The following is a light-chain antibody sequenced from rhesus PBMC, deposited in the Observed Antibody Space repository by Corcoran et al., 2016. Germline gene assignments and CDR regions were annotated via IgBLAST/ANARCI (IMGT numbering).Light chain of an antibody. CDR1: QGITND. CDR3: QHYYNTPLT. V-gene: IGKV1-25*01. CDR2: EAS. Sequence: DIQMTQSPSSLSASVGDRVTTTCRASQGITNDLAWYQQKPGETPTLLIYEASSLQSGIPSRFSGGGSGTAFTLTISNLQSEDFATYYCQHYYNTPLTFGGGTKVEI. J-gene: IGKJ4*01.